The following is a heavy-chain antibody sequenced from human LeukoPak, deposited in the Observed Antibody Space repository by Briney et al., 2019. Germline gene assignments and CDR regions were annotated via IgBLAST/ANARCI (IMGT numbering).Heavy chain of an antibody. CDR1: GGSINSYDYS. Sequence: SETLSLTCAVSGGSINSYDYSWSWIRQPPGKGLEWIGYIFYSGSSYYNPSLKSRVTISVDTSKNQFSLKLSSVTAADTAVYYCTRGSFGVVIVPYYYYDMDVWGKGTTVTVSS. D-gene: IGHD3-3*01. CDR3: TRGSFGVVIVPYYYYDMDV. V-gene: IGHV4-30-4*07. CDR2: IFYSGSS. J-gene: IGHJ6*03.